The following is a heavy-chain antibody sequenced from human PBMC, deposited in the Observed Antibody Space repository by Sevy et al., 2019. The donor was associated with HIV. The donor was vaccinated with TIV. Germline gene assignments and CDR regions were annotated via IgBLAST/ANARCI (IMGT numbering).Heavy chain of an antibody. Sequence: ASVKVSCKVSRYTLTELSMHWVRQAPGKGLEWMGGFDPEDGETIYAQKFQGRVTMTEDTSTDTAYMELSSLRSEDTAVYYCATGVTTRESVVQSWFDPWGQGTLVIVSS. CDR1: RYTLTELS. CDR3: ATGVTTRESVVQSWFDP. CDR2: FDPEDGET. J-gene: IGHJ5*02. V-gene: IGHV1-24*01. D-gene: IGHD1-1*01.